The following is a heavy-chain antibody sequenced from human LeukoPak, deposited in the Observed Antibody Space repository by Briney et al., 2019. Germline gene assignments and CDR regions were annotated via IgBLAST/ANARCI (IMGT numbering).Heavy chain of an antibody. CDR2: IYYSGST. Sequence: PGGSLRLSCAASGFTFSSYAMGWVRQPPGKGLEWIGYIYYSGSTNYNPSLKSRVTISVDTSKTQFSLQLSSVTAADTAVYCGARDQWDYDSSGYSHAFDIWGQGTMVTVSS. V-gene: IGHV4-59*01. J-gene: IGHJ3*02. D-gene: IGHD3-22*01. CDR1: GFTFSSYA. CDR3: ARDQWDYDSSGYSHAFDI.